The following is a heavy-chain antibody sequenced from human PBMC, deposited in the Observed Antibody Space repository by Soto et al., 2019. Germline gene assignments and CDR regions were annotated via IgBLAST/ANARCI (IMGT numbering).Heavy chain of an antibody. Sequence: QVQLVESGGGLVKPGGSLRLSCAASGFTFSDYYMSWIRQAPGKGLEGVSYISSSGSTIYYADSVKGRFTISRDNANNSLYLQMNSLRAEDTAVYYCARVLFYDFWSANALDYWGQGTLVTVSS. CDR3: ARVLFYDFWSANALDY. V-gene: IGHV3-11*01. CDR1: GFTFSDYY. D-gene: IGHD3-3*01. J-gene: IGHJ4*02. CDR2: ISSSGSTI.